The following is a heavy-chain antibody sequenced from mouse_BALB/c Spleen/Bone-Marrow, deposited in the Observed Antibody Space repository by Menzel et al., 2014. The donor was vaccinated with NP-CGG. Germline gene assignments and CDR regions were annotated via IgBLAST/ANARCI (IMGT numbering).Heavy chain of an antibody. CDR3: AMITTGAWFAY. CDR2: IDPANGNT. Sequence: VQLQQPGAELVEPGASVKLSCTASGFNIKDTYMHWVKQRPEQGLEWIGRIDPANGNTKYDPKFQGKATITADTSSNTAYLQLSSLTSEDTAVYYCAMITTGAWFAYWGQGTLVTVSA. CDR1: GFNIKDTY. J-gene: IGHJ3*01. V-gene: IGHV14-3*02. D-gene: IGHD2-4*01.